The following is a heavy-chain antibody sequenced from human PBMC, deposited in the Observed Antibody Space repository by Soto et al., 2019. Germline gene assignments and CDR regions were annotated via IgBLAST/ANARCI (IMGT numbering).Heavy chain of an antibody. CDR2: IIPIFGTA. CDR3: ARDTGYCSSTSCYGMDV. J-gene: IGHJ6*02. D-gene: IGHD2-2*01. Sequence: SVKVSCKASGYTFSSYAISWVRQAPGQGLEWMGGIIPIFGTANYAQKFQGRVTITADESTSTAYMELSSLRSEDTAVYYCARDTGYCSSTSCYGMDVWGQGTTVTVSS. V-gene: IGHV1-69*13. CDR1: GYTFSSYA.